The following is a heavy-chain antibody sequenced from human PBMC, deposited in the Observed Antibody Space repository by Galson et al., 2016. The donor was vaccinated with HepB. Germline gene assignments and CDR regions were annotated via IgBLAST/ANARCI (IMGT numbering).Heavy chain of an antibody. D-gene: IGHD2-15*01. Sequence: SLRLSCAASGFTFSTYAMNWVRQAPGKGLEWVSTISSSGDSTYYADSVKGRFSISRDNSKNTLYLQMNSLRAEDTAVYYCAKVNMLHCSGGSCYSRWYFDLWGRGTLVTVSS. V-gene: IGHV3-23*01. CDR3: AKVNMLHCSGGSCYSRWYFDL. CDR1: GFTFSTYA. J-gene: IGHJ2*01. CDR2: ISSSGDST.